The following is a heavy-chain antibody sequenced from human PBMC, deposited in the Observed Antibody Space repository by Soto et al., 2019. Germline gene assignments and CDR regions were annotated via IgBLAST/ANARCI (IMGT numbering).Heavy chain of an antibody. Sequence: ASVKVSCKASGYTFSDYYIHWVRQAPGQGLEWMGWISAYNGNTNYAQKLQGRVTMTTDTSTSTAYMELRSLRSDDTAVYYCAREDIVVVPAAMMRGLPYYGMDVWGQGTTVTVSS. V-gene: IGHV1-18*04. J-gene: IGHJ6*02. CDR3: AREDIVVVPAAMMRGLPYYGMDV. CDR2: ISAYNGNT. CDR1: GYTFSDYY. D-gene: IGHD2-2*01.